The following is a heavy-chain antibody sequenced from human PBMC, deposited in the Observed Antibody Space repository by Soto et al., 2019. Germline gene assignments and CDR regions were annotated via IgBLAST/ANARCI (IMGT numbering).Heavy chain of an antibody. CDR2: IIPIFGTA. CDR1: GGTFSSYA. Sequence: QVQLVQPGAEVKKPGSSVKVSCKASGGTFSSYAISWVRQAPGQGLEWMGGIIPIFGTANYAQKFQGRVPITADKSTSTAYMELSSLRSEDTAVYYCARCSWDSSSWVRPGGWYTYYFDYWGQGTLVTVSS. D-gene: IGHD6-13*01. J-gene: IGHJ4*02. CDR3: ARCSWDSSSWVRPGGWYTYYFDY. V-gene: IGHV1-69*06.